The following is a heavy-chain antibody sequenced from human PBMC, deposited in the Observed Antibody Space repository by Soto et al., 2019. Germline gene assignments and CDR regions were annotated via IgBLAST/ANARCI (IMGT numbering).Heavy chain of an antibody. J-gene: IGHJ4*02. CDR2: IKRDGSGT. Sequence: EVQLVESGGGLVQLGGSLRLSCEASGFTFRTYWMHWVRQAPGKGLGWVSRIKRDGSGTYYADAVEGRFTISRDNAQNTLDLQRKRLRAGDTAVYYCVRGDGDYHDGNGYLGRHWGQGTLVTVSS. CDR1: GFTFRTYW. V-gene: IGHV3-74*01. D-gene: IGHD3-22*01. CDR3: VRGDGDYHDGNGYLGRH.